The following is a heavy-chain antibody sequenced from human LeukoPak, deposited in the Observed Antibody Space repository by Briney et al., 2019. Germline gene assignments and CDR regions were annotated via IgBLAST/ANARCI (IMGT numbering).Heavy chain of an antibody. CDR3: AREPSGYGSGSFDY. V-gene: IGHV1-3*01. CDR2: INAGNGNT. D-gene: IGHD3-10*01. CDR1: GYTFTSYA. Sequence: ASVTVSCKASGYTFTSYAMHWVRQAPGQRLEWMGWINAGNGNTKYSQNFQGRFTITRDTSASTAYMELSSLRSEDTAVYYCAREPSGYGSGSFDYWGQGTLVTVSS. J-gene: IGHJ4*02.